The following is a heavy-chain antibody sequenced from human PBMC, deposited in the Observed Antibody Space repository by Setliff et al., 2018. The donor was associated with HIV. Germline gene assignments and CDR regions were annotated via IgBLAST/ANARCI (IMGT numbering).Heavy chain of an antibody. CDR3: VRDLLWAFDM. CDR1: GFTFSSYG. D-gene: IGHD3-10*01. Sequence: LRLSCAASGFTFSSYGMHWVRQAPGKGLVWVSRIKGDGTSTRYADSVKGRFSISRDTAKNSLYLQMNSLRPEDTALYYCVRDLLWAFDMWGPGTMVTVSS. CDR2: IKGDGTST. J-gene: IGHJ3*02. V-gene: IGHV3-74*01.